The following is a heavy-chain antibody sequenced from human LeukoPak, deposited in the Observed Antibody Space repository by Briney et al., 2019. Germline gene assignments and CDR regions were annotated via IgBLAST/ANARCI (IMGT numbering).Heavy chain of an antibody. CDR1: GYTFTSYG. Sequence: GASVKVSCKASGYTFTSYGISWVRQAPGHGLECMGWINPNSGGTNYAQKFQGRVTMTRDTSISTAYMELSRLRSDDTAVYYCARDFVILGDIEPTCWFDPWGQGTLVTVSS. D-gene: IGHD2-21*01. CDR3: ARDFVILGDIEPTCWFDP. J-gene: IGHJ5*02. V-gene: IGHV1-2*02. CDR2: INPNSGGT.